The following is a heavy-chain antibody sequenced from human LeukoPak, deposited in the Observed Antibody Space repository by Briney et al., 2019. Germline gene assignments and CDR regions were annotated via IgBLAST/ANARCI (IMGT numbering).Heavy chain of an antibody. V-gene: IGHV4-59*08. CDR2: TYYSGST. CDR1: GASISGYY. CDR3: ARHVSGDYAWLDV. D-gene: IGHD4-17*01. J-gene: IGHJ6*02. Sequence: SETLSLTCTVSGASISGYYWSWIRQPPGKGLEWIGYTYYSGSTNYNPSLKSRVTISVDTSKKQFSLTLTSVTAADTAVYYCARHVSGDYAWLDVWGQGTTVTVSS.